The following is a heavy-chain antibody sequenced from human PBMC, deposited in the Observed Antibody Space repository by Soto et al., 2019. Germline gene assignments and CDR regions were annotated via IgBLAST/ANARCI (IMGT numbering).Heavy chain of an antibody. CDR3: ARGIREATGNTSGVRSRFDP. J-gene: IGHJ5*02. CDR2: ISSSVSTI. CDR1: GFTFSDYY. D-gene: IGHD1-7*01. V-gene: IGHV3-11*01. Sequence: GGSLRLSCAASGFTFSDYYMSWIRQAPGKGLEWVSYISSSVSTIYYADSVKGRFTISRDNAKNSLYLQMNSLRAEDTAVYYCARGIREATGNTSGVRSRFDPWGQGTLVTVS.